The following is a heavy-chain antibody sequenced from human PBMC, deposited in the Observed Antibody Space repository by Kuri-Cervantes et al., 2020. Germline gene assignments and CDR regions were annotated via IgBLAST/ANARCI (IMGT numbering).Heavy chain of an antibody. CDR3: ARLGGYSYGDY. CDR2: VYPGDSDT. J-gene: IGHJ4*02. Sequence: GESLKISCQASEYSFSQYWIGWVRQTPGKGLEWIGVVYPGDSDTRYSPSFQGQVTISADKSISTAYLQWSSLKASDTAMYYCARLGGYSYGDYWGQGTLVTVSS. CDR1: EYSFSQYW. V-gene: IGHV5-51*01. D-gene: IGHD5-18*01.